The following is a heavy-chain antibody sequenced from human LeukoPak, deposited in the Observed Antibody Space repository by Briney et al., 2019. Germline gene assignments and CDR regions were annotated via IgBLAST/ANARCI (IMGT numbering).Heavy chain of an antibody. D-gene: IGHD2-2*01. CDR2: FYPEDGET. CDR1: GYTLTELS. J-gene: IGHJ5*02. CDR3: AISPYRYCSSTSCRSIPWFDP. V-gene: IGHV1-24*01. Sequence: ASVKVSCKVSGYTLTELSMHWVRQAPGKGLEWMGGFYPEDGETIYAQKFQGRVTMTEDTSTDTAYMELSSLRSEDTAVYYCAISPYRYCSSTSCRSIPWFDPWGQGTLVTVSS.